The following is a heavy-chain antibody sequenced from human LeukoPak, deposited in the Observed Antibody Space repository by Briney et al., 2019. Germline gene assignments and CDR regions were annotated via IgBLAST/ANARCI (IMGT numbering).Heavy chain of an antibody. CDR2: IYYTGSS. D-gene: IGHD3-9*01. J-gene: IGHJ4*02. V-gene: IGHV4-39*01. Sequence: SETLSLTCAVSGGSVSSSTYCWGWIRQPPGKGLEWIGNIYYTGSSYYNPSLKSRVTMSVDTSKNQFSLKMNSVTAADTAVYYCARLSKGRYFDYIFDFWGQGTLLTVSS. CDR1: GGSVSSSTYC. CDR3: ARLSKGRYFDYIFDF.